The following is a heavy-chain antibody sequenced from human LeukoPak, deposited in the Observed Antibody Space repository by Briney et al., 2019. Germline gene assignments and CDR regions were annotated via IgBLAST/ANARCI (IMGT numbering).Heavy chain of an antibody. V-gene: IGHV4-39*01. Sequence: SETLSLTCTVSGGSISSSRYYWSWIRQPPGKGQEWIGSIYYSGSTYYNPSLKSRVTMSVDTSKNQFSLKLNSVTAADTAVYYCASQDYSSGWYYFDYWGQGTLVTVSS. J-gene: IGHJ4*02. D-gene: IGHD6-19*01. CDR3: ASQDYSSGWYYFDY. CDR2: IYYSGST. CDR1: GGSISSSRYY.